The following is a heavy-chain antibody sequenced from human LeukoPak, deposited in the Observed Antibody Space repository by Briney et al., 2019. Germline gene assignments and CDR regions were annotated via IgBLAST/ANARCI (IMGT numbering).Heavy chain of an antibody. D-gene: IGHD3-16*01. V-gene: IGHV4-38-2*02. CDR2: FCLGRDT. J-gene: IGHJ4*02. CDR1: GGSVTNDFF. CDR3: ARWASISRQPGGFFDH. Sequence: SSETLSLTCTVSGGSVTNDFFWGWVRQPPGKELEWIGSFCLGRDTYYRPSLKSRVTISVDTSKNQFSLNLNSVTAADTAVYYCARWASISRQPGGFFDHWGQGTLVTASS.